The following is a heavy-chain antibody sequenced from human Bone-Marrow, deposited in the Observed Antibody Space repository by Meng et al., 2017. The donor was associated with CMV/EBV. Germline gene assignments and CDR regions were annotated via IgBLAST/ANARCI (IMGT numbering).Heavy chain of an antibody. D-gene: IGHD3-3*01. CDR2: IYYSGST. J-gene: IGHJ5*02. CDR3: ARAGTIPWSGFERNWFDP. CDR1: GGSISSYY. Sequence: SETLSLTCTVSGGSISSYYWNWIRQPPGKGLEWIGYIYYSGSTNYSPSLKSRVTISVDTSKNQFSLKLSSVTAADTAVYYCARAGTIPWSGFERNWFDPWGQGTLVTVSS. V-gene: IGHV4-59*12.